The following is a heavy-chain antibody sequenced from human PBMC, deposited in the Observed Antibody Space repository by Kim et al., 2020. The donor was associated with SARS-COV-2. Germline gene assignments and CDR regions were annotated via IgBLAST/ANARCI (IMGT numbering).Heavy chain of an antibody. Sequence: ASVKVSCKASGYTFTSYDINWVRQATGQGLEWMGWMNPNSGNTGYAQKFQGRVTMTRNTSISTAYMELSSLRSEDTAVYYCASHYYDSSGYYYGEEDAFDIWGQGTMVTVSS. D-gene: IGHD3-22*01. CDR1: GYTFTSYD. CDR2: MNPNSGNT. CDR3: ASHYYDSSGYYYGEEDAFDI. V-gene: IGHV1-8*01. J-gene: IGHJ3*02.